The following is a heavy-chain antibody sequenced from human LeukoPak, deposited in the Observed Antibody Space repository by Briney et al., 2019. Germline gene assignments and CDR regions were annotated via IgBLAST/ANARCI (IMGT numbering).Heavy chain of an antibody. V-gene: IGHV3-64*02. CDR3: ARGNRGNYYYGMDV. CDR2: ISSYGDST. CDR1: GFTFSSYA. J-gene: IGHJ6*02. Sequence: GGSLRLSCAASGFTFSSYAMHWVRQAPGKGLEYVSAISSYGDSTYYADSVKGRLTISRDNSKKTLYLEMGSLRAEDMAVYYCARGNRGNYYYGMDVWGQGTTVTVSS.